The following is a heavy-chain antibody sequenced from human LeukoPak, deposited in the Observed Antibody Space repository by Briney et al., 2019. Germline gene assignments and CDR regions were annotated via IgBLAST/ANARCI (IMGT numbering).Heavy chain of an antibody. CDR2: IYVTGNT. CDR3: ARHIGGGIEDMDV. D-gene: IGHD3-16*02. J-gene: IGHJ6*03. Sequence: SETLYLTCTVSGGSIGTYYWSWIRQSPGKGLEWIGYIYVTGNTRYNPYLQSRVTISVDTSRNQFFLKMSSVTAADTAVYYCARHIGGGIEDMDVWGKGTKVTVSS. V-gene: IGHV4-59*08. CDR1: GGSIGTYY.